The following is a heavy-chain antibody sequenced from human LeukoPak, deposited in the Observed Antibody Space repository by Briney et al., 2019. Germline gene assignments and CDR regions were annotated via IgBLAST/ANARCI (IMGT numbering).Heavy chain of an antibody. V-gene: IGHV1-46*01. CDR3: ARGLQENLAWLTAFSAFDV. Sequence: ASVKVSCKASGYTFTSYYIHWVRQAPGQGLEWMGLINPSGGSTNYAQKFQGRVTMTRDTSTSTAYMELRSLRSDDTAVYYCARGLQENLAWLTAFSAFDVWGPGTMVTVSS. J-gene: IGHJ3*01. CDR1: GYTFTSYY. D-gene: IGHD5-24*01. CDR2: INPSGGST.